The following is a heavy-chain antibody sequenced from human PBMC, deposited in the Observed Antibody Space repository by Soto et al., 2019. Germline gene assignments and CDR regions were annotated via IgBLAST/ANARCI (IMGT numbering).Heavy chain of an antibody. D-gene: IGHD6-19*01. J-gene: IGHJ4*02. CDR1: GFTVSSNY. CDR3: ARDRSFSSGFDY. V-gene: IGHV3-53*01. CDR2: IYSGGTT. Sequence: XGSLRLSCAASGFTVSSNYMGWVRQAPGKGLEWVSVIYSGGTTYYADSVKGRFTISRDNSKNTVYLQMNSLRAEDTAVYYCARDRSFSSGFDYWGQGALATVSS.